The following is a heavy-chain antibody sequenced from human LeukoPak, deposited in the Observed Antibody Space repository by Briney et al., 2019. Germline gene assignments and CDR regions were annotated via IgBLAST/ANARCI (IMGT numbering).Heavy chain of an antibody. Sequence: KPGGSLRLSCAASRFTFSNAWMSWVRQAPGKGLEWVGRIKSKTEGGTTDYAAPVKGRFTISRDDSKNTLYLQMNSLRAEDTALYSCAKDYGGSSDAFDIWGQGTMVTVSS. J-gene: IGHJ3*02. CDR3: AKDYGGSSDAFDI. D-gene: IGHD4-23*01. CDR2: IKSKTEGGTT. CDR1: RFTFSNAW. V-gene: IGHV3-15*01.